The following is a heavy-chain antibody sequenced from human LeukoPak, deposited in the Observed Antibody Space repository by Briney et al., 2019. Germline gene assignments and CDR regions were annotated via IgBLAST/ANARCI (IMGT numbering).Heavy chain of an antibody. CDR2: IQYDGTNK. CDR1: GFTFTNYG. D-gene: IGHD2-21*01. J-gene: IGHJ4*02. CDR3: AKADGSDDLAF. Sequence: GGSLRLSCVASGFTFTNYGLHWVRQAPGKGLEWVAYIQYDGTNKYYADSVKGRFTISRDNSKNTLYIQMNSLRPEDTAVYCCAKADGSDDLAFWGQGTLVTVSS. V-gene: IGHV3-30*02.